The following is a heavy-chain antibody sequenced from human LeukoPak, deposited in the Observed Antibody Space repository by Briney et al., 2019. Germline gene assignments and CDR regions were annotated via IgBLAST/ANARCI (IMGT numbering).Heavy chain of an antibody. CDR2: INSDGSST. V-gene: IGHV3-74*01. Sequence: GGSLRLSCAASGFTFSSYWMHWVRQAPGKGLVWVSRINSDGSSTSYADSVKGRFTISRDNAKNTLYLQMNSLRAEDTAVCYCARFEYSSSFGYWGQGTLVTVSS. D-gene: IGHD6-6*01. CDR3: ARFEYSSSFGY. CDR1: GFTFSSYW. J-gene: IGHJ4*02.